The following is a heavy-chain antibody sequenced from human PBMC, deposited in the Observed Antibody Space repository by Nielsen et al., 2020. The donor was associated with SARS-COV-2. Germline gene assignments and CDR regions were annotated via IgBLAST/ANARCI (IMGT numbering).Heavy chain of an antibody. CDR3: ARDRDCSGGSCPGY. Sequence: SVKVSCKASGGTFSSYAISWVRQAPGQGLEWMGGIIPIFGTANYAQKFQGRVTITADKSTSTAYMELSSLRSEDTAVYYCARDRDCSGGSCPGYWGQGTLVTVSS. D-gene: IGHD2-15*01. CDR2: IIPIFGTA. V-gene: IGHV1-69*06. J-gene: IGHJ4*02. CDR1: GGTFSSYA.